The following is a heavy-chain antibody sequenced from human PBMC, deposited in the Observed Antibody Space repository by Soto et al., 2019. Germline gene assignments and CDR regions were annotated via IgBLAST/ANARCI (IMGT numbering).Heavy chain of an antibody. CDR1: GFTFSSYA. D-gene: IGHD3-22*01. CDR2: ISGSGGST. V-gene: IGHV3-23*01. CDR3: AKETNYDSSGYYVAEYFQH. J-gene: IGHJ1*01. Sequence: GGSLRLSCAASGFTFSSYAMSWVRQAPGKGLEWVSAISGSGGSTYYADSVKGRFTISRDNSKNTLYLQMNSLRAEDTAVYYCAKETNYDSSGYYVAEYFQHWGQGTLVTVSS.